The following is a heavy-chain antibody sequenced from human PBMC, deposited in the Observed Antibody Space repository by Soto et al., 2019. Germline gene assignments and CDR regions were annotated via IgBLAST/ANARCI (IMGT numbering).Heavy chain of an antibody. J-gene: IGHJ4*02. V-gene: IGHV1-69*01. Sequence: QVQLVQSGAEVKKPGSSVKVSCKASGGTFSSYAISWVRQAPGQGLEWMGGIIPIFGTANYAQKFQGRVTITADESTSTAYMELSSLRSEDTAVYYCARDQVIYYGSESYAYFDSWGQGTLVTVSS. CDR3: ARDQVIYYGSESYAYFDS. CDR2: IIPIFGTA. CDR1: GGTFSSYA. D-gene: IGHD3-10*01.